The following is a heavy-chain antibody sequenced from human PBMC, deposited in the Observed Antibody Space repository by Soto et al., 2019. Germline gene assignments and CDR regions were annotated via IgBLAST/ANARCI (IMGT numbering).Heavy chain of an antibody. CDR1: RFTFSTYV. CDR3: AKGAFAGYYYYGMDV. V-gene: IGHV3-23*01. CDR2: ISRSGDST. Sequence: VGSLRLSCAASRFTFSTYVMTWVRQAPGKGLEWVSAISRSGDSTYYADSVKGRFTISRDNSKNTLYVQMNSLRAEDTAVYYCAKGAFAGYYYYGMDVWGQGTTVTVSS. D-gene: IGHD3-16*01. J-gene: IGHJ6*02.